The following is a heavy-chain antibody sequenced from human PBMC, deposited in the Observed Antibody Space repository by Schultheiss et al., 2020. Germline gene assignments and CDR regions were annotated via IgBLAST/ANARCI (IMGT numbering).Heavy chain of an antibody. V-gene: IGHV1-46*01. D-gene: IGHD1-26*01. CDR1: GYTFTSYY. CDR3: ARETVLEGALRY. CDR2: IIPILGIA. Sequence: ASVKVSCKASGYTFTSYYMHWVRQAPGQGLEWMGRIIPILGIANYAQKFQGRVTITRDTSASTAYMELSSLRSEDTAVYYCARETVLEGALRYWGQGTLVTVSS. J-gene: IGHJ4*02.